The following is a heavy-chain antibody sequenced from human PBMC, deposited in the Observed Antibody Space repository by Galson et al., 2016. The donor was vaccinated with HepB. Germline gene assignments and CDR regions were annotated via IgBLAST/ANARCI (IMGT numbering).Heavy chain of an antibody. J-gene: IGHJ4*02. CDR1: GFIFNSYS. V-gene: IGHV3-74*01. CDR3: ARRMATITSFDY. D-gene: IGHD5-24*01. Sequence: SLRLSCAASGFIFNSYSMNWVRQAPGKGLVRVSRINSDGSSTSYADSVKGRFTISRDNAKNTLYLQMNSLRAEDTAVYYCARRMATITSFDYWGQGTLVTVSS. CDR2: INSDGSST.